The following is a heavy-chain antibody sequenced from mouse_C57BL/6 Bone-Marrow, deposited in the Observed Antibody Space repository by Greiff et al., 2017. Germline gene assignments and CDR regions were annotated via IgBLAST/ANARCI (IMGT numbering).Heavy chain of an antibody. V-gene: IGHV1-64*01. CDR3: AIYDGYAY. Sequence: QVQLQQPGAELVKPGASVKLSCKASGYTFTSYWMHWVKQRPGQGLEWIGIIHPNSGSTNYNEKFTSKATLTVDKSSSTAYMQLRSLTAEDSAVYYCAIYDGYAYWGQGTTLTVSS. CDR2: IHPNSGST. J-gene: IGHJ2*01. D-gene: IGHD2-3*01. CDR1: GYTFTSYW.